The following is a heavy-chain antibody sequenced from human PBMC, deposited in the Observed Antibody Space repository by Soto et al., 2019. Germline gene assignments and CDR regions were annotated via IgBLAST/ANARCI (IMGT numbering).Heavy chain of an antibody. Sequence: GESLKISCAASGFTFSSYAMSWVRQAPGKGLEWVSAISGSGGSTYYADSVKGRFTISRDNSKNTLYLQMNSLRAEDTAVYYCAKDTLICGGDCYLPYFDYWGQGTLVTVSS. CDR1: GFTFSSYA. D-gene: IGHD2-21*02. J-gene: IGHJ4*02. CDR2: ISGSGGST. V-gene: IGHV3-23*01. CDR3: AKDTLICGGDCYLPYFDY.